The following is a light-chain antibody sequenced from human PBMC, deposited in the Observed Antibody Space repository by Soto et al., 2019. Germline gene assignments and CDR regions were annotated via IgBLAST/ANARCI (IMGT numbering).Light chain of an antibody. V-gene: IGLV8-61*01. CDR2: STN. CDR3: VLYLGSGIWV. CDR1: SGSVSTSYY. J-gene: IGLJ2*01. Sequence: QTVVTQEPSFSVSPGGTVTLTCGLSSGSVSTSYYPSWYQQTPGQAPRTLIYSTNTRSSGVPDRFSGSILGNKAALSITGDKADDESDYYCVLYLGSGIWVFGGGTKLTVL.